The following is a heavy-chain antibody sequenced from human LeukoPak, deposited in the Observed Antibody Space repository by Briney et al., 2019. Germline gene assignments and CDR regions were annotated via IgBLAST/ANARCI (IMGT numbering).Heavy chain of an antibody. CDR3: ARVPGNYGGAFDI. V-gene: IGHV3-7*03. J-gene: IGHJ3*02. Sequence: GGSLRLSCVGSGFTFRSYWMTWVRQAPGKGLEWVANIKQDGHEKNYVDSGKGRFTISRDNAENSLSLQMNSLRAEDTAVYYCARVPGNYGGAFDIWGQGTMVTVSS. CDR2: IKQDGHEK. CDR1: GFTFRSYW. D-gene: IGHD4-11*01.